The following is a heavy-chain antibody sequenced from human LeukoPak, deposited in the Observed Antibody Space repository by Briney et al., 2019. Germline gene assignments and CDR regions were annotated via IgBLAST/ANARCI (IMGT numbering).Heavy chain of an antibody. CDR3: ARRAGAYSHPYDY. Sequence: GSLRLSCAASGFTFSYYNMNWVRQAPGKGLEWVSFIYSDNTHYSDSVKGRFTISRDNSKNTLYLQMNSLRAEDTAVYYCARRAGAYSHPYDYWGQGTLVTVSS. J-gene: IGHJ4*02. CDR2: IYSDNT. CDR1: GFTFSYYN. D-gene: IGHD4/OR15-4a*01. V-gene: IGHV3-53*01.